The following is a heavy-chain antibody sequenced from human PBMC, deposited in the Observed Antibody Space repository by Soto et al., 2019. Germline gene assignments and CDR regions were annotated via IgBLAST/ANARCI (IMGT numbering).Heavy chain of an antibody. D-gene: IGHD2-2*01. J-gene: IGHJ6*02. CDR2: ISNSGDTI. CDR3: ADPVPAPTHYDDYDMDV. V-gene: IGHV3-23*01. Sequence: EVQLLESGGGLVQPGGSLRLSCVASGFTFSYYTMSWVRQAPGKGLEWVSGISNSGDTIYYADSVKGRFTISRDNFKNTLYLQMNRLRADDTAVYYRADPVPAPTHYDDYDMDVWGQGTTVTVSS. CDR1: GFTFSYYT.